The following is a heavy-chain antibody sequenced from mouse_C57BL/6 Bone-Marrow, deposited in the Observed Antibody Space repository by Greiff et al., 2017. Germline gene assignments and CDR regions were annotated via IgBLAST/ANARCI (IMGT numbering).Heavy chain of an antibody. CDR1: GYSITSGYY. J-gene: IGHJ4*01. CDR3: ARAGYGLYYAMDY. CDR2: ISYDGSN. D-gene: IGHD3-2*02. Sequence: VQLKESGPGLVKPSQSLSLTCSVTGYSITSGYYWNWIRQFPGNKLEWMGYISYDGSNNYNPSLKNRISITRDTSKNQFFLKLNSVTTEDTATYYCARAGYGLYYAMDYWGQGTSVTVSS. V-gene: IGHV3-6*01.